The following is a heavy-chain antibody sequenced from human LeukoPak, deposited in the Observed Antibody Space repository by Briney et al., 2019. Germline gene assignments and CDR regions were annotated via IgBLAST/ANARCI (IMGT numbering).Heavy chain of an antibody. J-gene: IGHJ6*03. D-gene: IGHD6-13*01. Sequence: TLSLTCTVSGGSISSGGYYWSWIRQPPGKGLEWIGYIYHSGSTYYNPSLKSRVTISVDTSKNQFSLKLSSVTAADTAVYYCARPSLSSWHQYYMDVWGKGTTVTVSS. CDR3: ARPSLSSWHQYYMDV. CDR1: GGSISSGGYY. CDR2: IYHSGST. V-gene: IGHV4-30-2*03.